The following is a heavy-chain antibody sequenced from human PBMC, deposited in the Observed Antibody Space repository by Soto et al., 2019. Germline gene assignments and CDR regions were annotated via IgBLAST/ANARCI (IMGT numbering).Heavy chain of an antibody. J-gene: IGHJ5*02. D-gene: IGHD3-10*01. Sequence: QVQLVQSGAEVKKPGSSVKVSCKASGGTFSSYTISWVRQAPGQGLEWMGRIIPILGIANYAQKFQGRVTITEDKSTSTAYMELSSLRSEDTAVYYGASAYYYGSGSYPWGQGTLVTVSS. V-gene: IGHV1-69*02. CDR3: ASAYYYGSGSYP. CDR1: GGTFSSYT. CDR2: IIPILGIA.